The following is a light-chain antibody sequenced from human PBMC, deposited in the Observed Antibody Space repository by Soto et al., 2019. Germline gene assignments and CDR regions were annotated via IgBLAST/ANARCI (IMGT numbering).Light chain of an antibody. V-gene: IGKV3-15*01. Sequence: IVMTQSPATLSVSPGERVTLFCRASESVSSNLAWYQQKRGQAPRLLIYGASARATGVPARFSGSGSGTEFTLTISSLQSADFAVYYCQQYNNWYTFGQGTKLEIK. CDR3: QQYNNWYT. CDR2: GAS. J-gene: IGKJ2*01. CDR1: ESVSSN.